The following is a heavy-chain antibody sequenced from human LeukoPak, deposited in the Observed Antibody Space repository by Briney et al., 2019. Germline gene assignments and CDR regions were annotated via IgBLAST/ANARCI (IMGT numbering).Heavy chain of an antibody. V-gene: IGHV1-69*02. CDR2: INPILGIA. CDR1: GGTFTSYT. J-gene: IGHJ6*02. CDR3: ASVRAGTTQSMRIGVVYYYGMDV. D-gene: IGHD1-1*01. Sequence: SVPVSCQASGGTFTSYTISWVGQATGQGLGWMGMINPILGIANYAQKFQGRVTITADKSTSTAYMELSSLRSEDTAVYYCASVRAGTTQSMRIGVVYYYGMDVWGQGTTVTVSS.